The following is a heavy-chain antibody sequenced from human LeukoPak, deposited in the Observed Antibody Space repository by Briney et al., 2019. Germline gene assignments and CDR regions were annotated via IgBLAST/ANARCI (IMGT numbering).Heavy chain of an antibody. Sequence: ASVKVSCKASGGTFSSYAISWVRQAPGQGLEWMGRIIPILGIANYAQKFQGRVTITADKSTSTAYMELSSLRSEDTAVYYCARVPCCYYGSGSQQKYYFDYWGQGTLVTVSS. J-gene: IGHJ4*02. V-gene: IGHV1-69*04. CDR3: ARVPCCYYGSGSQQKYYFDY. CDR1: GGTFSSYA. CDR2: IIPILGIA. D-gene: IGHD3-10*01.